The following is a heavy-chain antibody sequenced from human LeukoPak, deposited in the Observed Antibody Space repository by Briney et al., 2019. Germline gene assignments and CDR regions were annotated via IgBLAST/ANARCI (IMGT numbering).Heavy chain of an antibody. V-gene: IGHV4-30-4*01. D-gene: IGHD2-2*01. J-gene: IGHJ2*01. CDR3: ATAPLPATMWNWYFDL. CDR2: IYNSGTI. Sequence: SETLSLTCTVSGGSISSGDYYWSWIRQPPGKGLEWIGYIYNSGTIYYNPSLKSRLTISVDTSRNQFSLRLRSVTAADTAVYSCATAPLPATMWNWYFDLWGRGTLVTVSS. CDR1: GGSISSGDYY.